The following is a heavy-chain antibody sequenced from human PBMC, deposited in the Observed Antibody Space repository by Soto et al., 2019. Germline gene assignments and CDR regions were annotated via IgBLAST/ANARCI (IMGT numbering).Heavy chain of an antibody. Sequence: GGSLRLSCAASGFTFSDYAMHWVRHVPGQGLEWVAVISFDGNIKYDADSVKGRFTISRDNSKNTLSLQMDSLKGEDTAVYSCARAPRRYCTSLSCLGLYGLDVWGQGTAVTVSS. CDR3: ARAPRRYCTSLSCLGLYGLDV. J-gene: IGHJ6*02. CDR2: ISFDGNIK. D-gene: IGHD2-8*01. V-gene: IGHV3-30-3*01. CDR1: GFTFSDYA.